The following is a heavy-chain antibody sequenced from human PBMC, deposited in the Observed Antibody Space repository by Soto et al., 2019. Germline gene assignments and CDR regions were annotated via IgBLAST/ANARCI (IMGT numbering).Heavy chain of an antibody. CDR2: LYPGGKT. Sequence: EVHLMQSGGGVVQPGGSLRLSCAATGLTVSSNYMTWIRQTPGKRLEWVAVLYPGGKTNYADSVKGRFTISRDNSKNTLYLQLNNLRTEATALYYGARVDAYDTLTAYPGGYFDFWGQGPLVTASS. V-gene: IGHV3-66*01. D-gene: IGHD3-9*01. CDR1: GLTVSSNY. J-gene: IGHJ4*02. CDR3: ARVDAYDTLTAYPGGYFDF.